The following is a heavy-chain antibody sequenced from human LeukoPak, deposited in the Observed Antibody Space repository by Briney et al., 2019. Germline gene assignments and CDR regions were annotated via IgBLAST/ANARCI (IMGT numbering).Heavy chain of an antibody. CDR3: ASGSYYYYYMDV. CDR1: GFTFSNYW. V-gene: IGHV3-7*01. Sequence: GGSLRLSCAASGFTFSNYWMSWVRPAPGKGLEWVANIKQDGSEKSVKGRFTISRDNAKNSLYLQMNSLRAEDTAVYYCASGSYYYYYMDVWSKGTTVTVSS. J-gene: IGHJ6*03. CDR2: IKQDGSEK.